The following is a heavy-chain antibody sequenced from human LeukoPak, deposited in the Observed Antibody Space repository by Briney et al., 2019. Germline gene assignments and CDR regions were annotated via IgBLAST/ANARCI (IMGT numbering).Heavy chain of an antibody. V-gene: IGHV5-51*01. D-gene: IGHD1-20*01. Sequence: GESLKISCKASGYSFISYWIGWVRQMPGKGLEWMGIIYPGDSETRYSPSFQGQISISVDKSISTAYLQWSSLKASDTAMYYCARALPGINNWNEFDYRGQGTRVTVSS. CDR1: GYSFISYW. CDR3: ARALPGINNWNEFDY. J-gene: IGHJ4*02. CDR2: IYPGDSET.